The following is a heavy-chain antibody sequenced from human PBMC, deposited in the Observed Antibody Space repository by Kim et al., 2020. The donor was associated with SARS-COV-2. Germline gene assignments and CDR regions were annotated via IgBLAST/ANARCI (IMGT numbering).Heavy chain of an antibody. J-gene: IGHJ3*02. CDR1: GFTFSDYY. V-gene: IGHV3-11*01. CDR2: ISSSGSTI. Sequence: GGSLRLSCAAPGFTFSDYYMSWIRQAPGKGLEWVSYISSSGSTIYYADSVKGRFTISRDNAKNSLYLQMNSLRAEDTAVYYFARDLRNDAFDIWGQGTMVTVSS. CDR3: ARDLRNDAFDI.